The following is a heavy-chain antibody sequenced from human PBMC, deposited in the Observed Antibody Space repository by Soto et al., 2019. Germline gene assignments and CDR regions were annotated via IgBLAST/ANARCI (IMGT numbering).Heavy chain of an antibody. V-gene: IGHV3-15*07. Sequence: EAELVESGGGLVKPGGSLTLSCAASVFSFKNAWMNWVRQAPGKGREWVGRIKNKNDGGTTDYAAFVQGRFTISRDAPENTLYLHMTGLKTEDTAVYFCTGLWFGEIYNYWGQGSLVTVSS. CDR1: VFSFKNAW. D-gene: IGHD3-10*01. J-gene: IGHJ4*01. CDR2: IKNKNDGGTT. CDR3: TGLWFGEIYNY.